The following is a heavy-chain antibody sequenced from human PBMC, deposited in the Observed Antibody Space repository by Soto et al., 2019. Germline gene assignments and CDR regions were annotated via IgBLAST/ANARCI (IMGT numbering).Heavy chain of an antibody. CDR2: IYYSGST. V-gene: IGHV4-31*03. Sequence: TLSLTCTVSGGSISSGGYYWSWIRQHPGKGLEWIGYIYYSGSTYYNPSLKSRVTISVDTSKNQFSLKLSSVTAADTAVYYCARDKITTPHYGDYDGGVFDYWGQGTLVTVSS. CDR1: GGSISSGGYY. J-gene: IGHJ4*02. D-gene: IGHD4-17*01. CDR3: ARDKITTPHYGDYDGGVFDY.